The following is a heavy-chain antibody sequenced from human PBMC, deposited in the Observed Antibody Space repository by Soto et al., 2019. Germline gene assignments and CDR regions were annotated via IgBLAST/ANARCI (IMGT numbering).Heavy chain of an antibody. CDR3: ARVEVGATHFFDY. J-gene: IGHJ4*02. V-gene: IGHV4-34*01. D-gene: IGHD1-26*01. CDR1: GGSFSGYY. Sequence: PSETLSLTCAVYGGSFSGYYWSWIRQPPGKGLEWIGEINHSGSTNYNPSLKSRVTISVDTSKNQFSLKLSSVTAADTAVYYCARVEVGATHFFDYWGQGTLVTVSS. CDR2: INHSGST.